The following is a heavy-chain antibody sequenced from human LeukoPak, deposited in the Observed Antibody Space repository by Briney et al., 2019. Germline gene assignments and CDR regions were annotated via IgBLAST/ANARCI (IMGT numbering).Heavy chain of an antibody. CDR1: GYSISSGYY. CDR2: IYYSGST. V-gene: IGHV4-38-2*02. D-gene: IGHD4-23*01. J-gene: IGHJ4*02. Sequence: HPSETLSLTCTVSGYSISSGYYWGWIRQPPGKGLEWIGYIYYSGSTNYNPSLKSRVTISVDTSKNQFSLKLRSVTATDTAVYYCGVSHDDGRNSSDVWGQGALVTVSS. CDR3: GVSHDDGRNSSDV.